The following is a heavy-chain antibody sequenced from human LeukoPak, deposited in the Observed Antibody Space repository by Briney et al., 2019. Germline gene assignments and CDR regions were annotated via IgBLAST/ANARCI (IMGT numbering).Heavy chain of an antibody. V-gene: IGHV1-69*06. Sequence: SVKVSCKASGGTFSSYAISWVRQAPGQGLEWMGGIIPIFGTANYAQKFQGRVTITADKSTSTAYMELSSPRSEDTAVYYCARESYYGSGSYYERGAFDIWGQGTMVTVSS. CDR3: ARESYYGSGSYYERGAFDI. D-gene: IGHD3-10*01. CDR1: GGTFSSYA. CDR2: IIPIFGTA. J-gene: IGHJ3*02.